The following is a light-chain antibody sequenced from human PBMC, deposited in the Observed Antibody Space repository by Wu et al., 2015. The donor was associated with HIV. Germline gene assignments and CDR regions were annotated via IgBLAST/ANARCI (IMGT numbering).Light chain of an antibody. CDR3: QQYRLWYT. CDR1: QSVSSQ. Sequence: EIVMTQSPATLSVSPGERATLSCRASQSVSSQLAWYQQRPGQAPRLLIYGASTRATGIPARFSGGGSGTEFTLTITNMRSEDFAVYYCQQYRLWYTFGQGTKLEIK. CDR2: GAS. J-gene: IGKJ2*01. V-gene: IGKV3-15*01.